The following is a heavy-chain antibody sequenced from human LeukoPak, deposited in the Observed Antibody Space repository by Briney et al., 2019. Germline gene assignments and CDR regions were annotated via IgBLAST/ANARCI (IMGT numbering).Heavy chain of an antibody. V-gene: IGHV1-18*01. CDR2: ISAYNGNT. D-gene: IGHD2-8*01. CDR1: GYTFTSYG. Sequence: ASVKVSCKASGYTFTSYGISWVRQAPGQGLEWMGWISAYNGNTNHAQKLQGRVTMTTDTSTSTAYMELRSLRSDDTAVYYCARQGDCTNGVCYTALDYWGQGTLVTVSS. CDR3: ARQGDCTNGVCYTALDY. J-gene: IGHJ4*02.